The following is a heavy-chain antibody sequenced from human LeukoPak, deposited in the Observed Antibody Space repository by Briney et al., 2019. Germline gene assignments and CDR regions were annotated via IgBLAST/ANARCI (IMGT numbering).Heavy chain of an antibody. CDR3: ATDLAVAGGFDY. J-gene: IGHJ4*02. Sequence: ASVKVSCKVSGYTLTELSMHWVRQAPGKGLEWMGRFDPEDDETIYAQKSQGRVTMTEDTSTDTAYMELSSLRSEDTAVYYCATDLAVAGGFDYWGQGTLVTVSS. CDR1: GYTLTELS. D-gene: IGHD6-19*01. V-gene: IGHV1-24*01. CDR2: FDPEDDET.